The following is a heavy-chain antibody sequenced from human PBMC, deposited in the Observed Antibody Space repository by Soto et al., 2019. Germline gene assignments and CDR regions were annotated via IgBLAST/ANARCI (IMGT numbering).Heavy chain of an antibody. Sequence: AQEKVAWKASAETLPGYAMNWVRQAPGQRLEWMGWINAGNGNTKYSQKFQGRVTITRDTSASTAYMELSSLRSEDTAVYYCARAVAVAADFDYWGQATLLTVSS. CDR2: INAGNGNT. V-gene: IGHV1-3*01. J-gene: IGHJ4*02. CDR3: ARAVAVAADFDY. D-gene: IGHD6-19*01. CDR1: AETLPGYA.